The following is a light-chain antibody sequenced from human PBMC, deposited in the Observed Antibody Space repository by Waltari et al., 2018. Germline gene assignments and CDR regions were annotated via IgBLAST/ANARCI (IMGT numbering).Light chain of an antibody. CDR3: LQYGSSPFT. J-gene: IGKJ2*01. V-gene: IGKV3-20*01. CDR2: GAS. CDR1: QAVSDND. Sequence: EIVLTQSPGTLSLSPGDRATLSCRASQAVSDNDLAWYQQAPGQAPRVIIYGASSRATGVPDRFSGSGSGTDFTLAINRLEPEDFAVYYCLQYGSSPFTFGQGTKLEI.